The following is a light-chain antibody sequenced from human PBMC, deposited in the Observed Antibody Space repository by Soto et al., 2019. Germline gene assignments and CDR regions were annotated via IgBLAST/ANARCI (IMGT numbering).Light chain of an antibody. Sequence: DIQMIQSPSSLSASVGDRVTITCQANQDIKSYLNWFQQKPGKAPKLLIFDASKLETGVPSRFSGSGPGTDFTFTISSLQPDDIATYYCQQSDNLPLTFGGGTKVEIK. CDR3: QQSDNLPLT. V-gene: IGKV1-33*01. J-gene: IGKJ4*01. CDR2: DAS. CDR1: QDIKSY.